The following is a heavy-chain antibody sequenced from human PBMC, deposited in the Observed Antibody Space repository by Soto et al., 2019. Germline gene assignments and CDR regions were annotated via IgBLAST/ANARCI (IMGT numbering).Heavy chain of an antibody. V-gene: IGHV1-18*01. J-gene: IGHJ6*02. Sequence: ASVKVSCKASGYTFTSYGISWVRQAPGQGLEWMGWISAYNGNTNYAQKLQGRVTMTTDTSTSTAYMELRSLRSDDTAVYYCARVYCSSTSCYKWNIVDYYYGMDVWGQGTTVTVSS. CDR1: GYTFTSYG. CDR2: ISAYNGNT. D-gene: IGHD2-2*02. CDR3: ARVYCSSTSCYKWNIVDYYYGMDV.